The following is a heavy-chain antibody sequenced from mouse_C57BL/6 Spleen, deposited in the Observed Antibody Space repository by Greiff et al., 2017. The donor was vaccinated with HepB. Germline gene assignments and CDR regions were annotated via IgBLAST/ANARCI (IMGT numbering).Heavy chain of an antibody. CDR1: GYAFSSSW. V-gene: IGHV1-82*01. CDR3: ASGLGLYYFDY. Sequence: VQLQQSGPELVKPGASVKISCKASGYAFSSSWMNWVKQRPGKGLEWIGRIYPGDGDTNYNGKFKGKATLTADKSSSTAYMQLSSLTSEDSAVYFCASGLGLYYFDYWGQGTTLTVSS. D-gene: IGHD4-1*01. J-gene: IGHJ2*01. CDR2: IYPGDGDT.